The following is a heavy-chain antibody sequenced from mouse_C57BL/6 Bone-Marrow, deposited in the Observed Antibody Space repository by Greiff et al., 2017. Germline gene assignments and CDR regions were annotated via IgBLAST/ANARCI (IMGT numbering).Heavy chain of an antibody. D-gene: IGHD1-1*01. V-gene: IGHV1-54*01. CDR2: INPGSGGT. J-gene: IGHJ4*01. CDR1: GYAFTNYL. Sequence: QVQLQQSGAELVRPGTSVKVSCKASGYAFTNYLIEWVKQRPGQGLEWIGVINPGSGGTNYNEKFKGKATLTADKSSSTAYMQLSSLTSEDSAVYFCARNPYGSSSYAMDYWGQGTSVTVSS. CDR3: ARNPYGSSSYAMDY.